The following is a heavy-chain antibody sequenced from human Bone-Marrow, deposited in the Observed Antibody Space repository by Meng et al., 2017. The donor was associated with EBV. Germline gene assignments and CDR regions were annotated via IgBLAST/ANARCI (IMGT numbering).Heavy chain of an antibody. CDR3: ARAWSVTSGFDP. J-gene: IGHJ5*02. V-gene: IGHV4-4*02. CDR1: GGSISSSNW. D-gene: IGHD2-21*02. Sequence: LPAAVPAPVTPSRPLSLTCAVSGGSISSSNWWSWVRQPPWQGLEWIGEIYHSGSTNYSPSLKSRVTISVDKSKNQFSLKLSSVTAADTAVYYCARAWSVTSGFDPWGQGTLVTVSS. CDR2: IYHSGST.